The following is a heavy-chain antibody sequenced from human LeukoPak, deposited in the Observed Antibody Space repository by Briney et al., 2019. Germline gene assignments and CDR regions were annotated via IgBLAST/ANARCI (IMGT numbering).Heavy chain of an antibody. CDR2: INAGHGNT. CDR3: ARGAGFAEPLPEY. Sequence: GASVKVSCKASGYTFTSYGISWVRQAPGQRLEWMGWINAGHGNTKYSQNFQGRVTITRDTSASTAYMELSSLRSEDTAVYYCARGAGFAEPLPEYWGQGTLLTVSS. V-gene: IGHV1-3*01. J-gene: IGHJ4*02. CDR1: GYTFTSYG. D-gene: IGHD1-14*01.